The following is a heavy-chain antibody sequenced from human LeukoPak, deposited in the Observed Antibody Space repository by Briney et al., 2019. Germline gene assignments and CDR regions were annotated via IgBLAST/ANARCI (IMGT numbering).Heavy chain of an antibody. CDR1: GVSISSSSYY. CDR3: SIMIPSMDV. V-gene: IGHV4-39*01. CDR2: IYYSLST. J-gene: IGHJ6*02. Sequence: SETLSLTCTVSGVSISSSSYYWGWVRQPQGKGLEWIWSIYYSLSTYYNPSLKSPVTIPVDPSKNQFSLKLSSVTAADTAVYYCSIMIPSMDVWGQGTTVTVSS. D-gene: IGHD3-3*01.